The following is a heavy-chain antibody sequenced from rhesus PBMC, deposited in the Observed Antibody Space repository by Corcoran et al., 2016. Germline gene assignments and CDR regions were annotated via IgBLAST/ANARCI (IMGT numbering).Heavy chain of an antibody. CDR1: GLSVSSNY. Sequence: QVQLQESGPGLVKPSETLSLTCAVSGLSVSSNYWSWIRQPPGKGLEWIGYIYGSAGTTSYKPSLTSRVTISTDTSKNQFSLRLTSVTAADSAIYYCVRDKDRDFDFWGRGVLVTVSS. V-gene: IGHV4-147*01. CDR3: VRDKDRDFDF. CDR2: IYGSAGTT. J-gene: IGHJ4*01.